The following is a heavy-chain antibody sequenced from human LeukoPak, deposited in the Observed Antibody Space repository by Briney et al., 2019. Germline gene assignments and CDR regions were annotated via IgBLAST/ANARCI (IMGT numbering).Heavy chain of an antibody. CDR2: TYYRSGWYS. J-gene: IGHJ4*02. CDR1: GDRVSSNSAA. V-gene: IGHV6-1*01. Sequence: SQTLSLTCAISGDRVSSNSAAWNWIRQSPSRGLEWLGRTYYRSGWYSDYAVSVKSRLSITPDTAKNQFSLQLNSVTPEDTAIYYCAREGSYFDYWGQGTLVTVSS. CDR3: AREGSYFDY.